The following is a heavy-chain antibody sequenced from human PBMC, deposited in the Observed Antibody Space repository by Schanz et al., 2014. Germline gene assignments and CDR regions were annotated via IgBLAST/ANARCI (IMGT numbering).Heavy chain of an antibody. CDR1: GFTFNSYA. V-gene: IGHV3-23*01. D-gene: IGHD2-15*01. J-gene: IGHJ6*02. Sequence: DVQLLESGGGLVQPGGSLRLSCAASGFTFNSYAMTWVRQAPGKGLEWVSSISHSGGSKYYADSVKGRFTISRDNSENTLYLQMNSLSADDTAVFYCAKGMGYCSGGTCYDYYYYGLDVWGQGPTVTCSS. CDR3: AKGMGYCSGGTCYDYYYYGLDV. CDR2: ISHSGGSK.